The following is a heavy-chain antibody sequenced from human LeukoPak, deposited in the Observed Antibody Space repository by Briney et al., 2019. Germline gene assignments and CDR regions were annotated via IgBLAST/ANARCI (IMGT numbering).Heavy chain of an antibody. Sequence: ASVQVSCKASGYTFTHYGASWVRQAPGQGLEWMGWISTHNGNTNYAQRFQGRVTMTTDTSTSTVYMEVRSLRYDDTAVYYCARMTVSGVATPYDYWGQGALVTVSS. CDR1: GYTFTHYG. CDR3: ARMTVSGVATPYDY. J-gene: IGHJ4*02. V-gene: IGHV1-18*01. D-gene: IGHD3-3*01. CDR2: ISTHNGNT.